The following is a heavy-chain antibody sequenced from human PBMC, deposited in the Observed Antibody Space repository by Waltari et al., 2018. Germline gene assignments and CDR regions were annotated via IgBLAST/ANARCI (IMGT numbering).Heavy chain of an antibody. CDR3: ARAIGFWSGFPNYYYCYYMDV. V-gene: IGHV4-34*01. CDR1: GGSLSGYY. D-gene: IGHD3-3*01. J-gene: IGHJ6*03. Sequence: QVQLQQWGAGLLKPSETLSLTCAVYGGSLSGYYWSWIRQPPGKGLEWIGEINHSGSTIYNPSLKRRVTRSVDTSKNQFSLKLSSVTAADTAVYYCARAIGFWSGFPNYYYCYYMDVWDKGTTVTVSS. CDR2: INHSGST.